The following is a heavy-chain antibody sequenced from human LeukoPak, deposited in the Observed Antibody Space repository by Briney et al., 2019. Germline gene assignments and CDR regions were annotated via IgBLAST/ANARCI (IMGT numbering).Heavy chain of an antibody. V-gene: IGHV3-7*01. Sequence: GGSLRLSCAASGFIFSNYWMTWVRQAPGKGLDWVSNIKQDGSEIYYVDSVEGRFTISRDNAKNSLYLQMNSLRAEDTAVYYCARGGDAFDIWGQGTMVTVSS. CDR3: ARGGDAFDI. CDR1: GFIFSNYW. J-gene: IGHJ3*02. CDR2: IKQDGSEI.